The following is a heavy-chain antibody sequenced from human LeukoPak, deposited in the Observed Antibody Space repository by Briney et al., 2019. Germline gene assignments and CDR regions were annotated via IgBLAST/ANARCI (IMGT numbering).Heavy chain of an antibody. CDR1: GGSFSGYY. D-gene: IGHD3-22*01. CDR2: INHSGST. V-gene: IGHV4-34*01. Sequence: SETLSLTCAVYGGSFSGYYWSWIRQPPGKGLEWIGEINHSGSTNYNPSLKSRVTISVDTSKNQFSLKLSSVTAADTAVYYCAIGRYGGSGYYYVHPKYYFDYWGQGTLVTVSS. J-gene: IGHJ4*02. CDR3: AIGRYGGSGYYYVHPKYYFDY.